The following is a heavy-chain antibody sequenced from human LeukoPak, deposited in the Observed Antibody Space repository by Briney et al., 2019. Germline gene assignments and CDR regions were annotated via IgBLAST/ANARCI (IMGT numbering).Heavy chain of an antibody. CDR3: ARAAPRVHYYYYMDV. CDR1: GGSISSGSYY. Sequence: SQTLSLTCTVSGGSISSGSYYWSWIRQPAGKGLEWIGRIYTSGSTNYNPSLKSRVTISVDTSKNQFSLKLSSVTAADTAVYYCARAAPRVHYYYYMDVWGKGTTVTVS. CDR2: IYTSGST. J-gene: IGHJ6*03. V-gene: IGHV4-61*02.